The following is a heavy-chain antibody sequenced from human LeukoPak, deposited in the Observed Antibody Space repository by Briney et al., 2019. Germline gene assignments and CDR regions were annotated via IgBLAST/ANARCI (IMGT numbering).Heavy chain of an antibody. Sequence: GESLKISCKASGYSFTTYWIGWVRQMPGKGLEWMGIIYPGDSDTRYSPSFQGQVTISADKSISIAYLQWSSLKASDTAIYYCARRLVVGGYYFDYWGQGTLVTVSS. CDR3: ARRLVVGGYYFDY. V-gene: IGHV5-51*01. J-gene: IGHJ4*02. D-gene: IGHD2-2*01. CDR2: IYPGDSDT. CDR1: GYSFTTYW.